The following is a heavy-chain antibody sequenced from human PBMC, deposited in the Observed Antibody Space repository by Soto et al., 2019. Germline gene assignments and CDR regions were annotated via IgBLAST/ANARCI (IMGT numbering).Heavy chain of an antibody. J-gene: IGHJ4*02. D-gene: IGHD2-2*01. CDR3: ARDVNIVVVPAAAAVGFDY. V-gene: IGHV3-48*01. Sequence: PGGSLRLSCAASGFTFSSYNMNWVRQTPGKGLEWVSYISSSSSDIHYADSVKGRFTISRDNAKNSLYLQMNSLRSDDTAVYYCARDVNIVVVPAAAAVGFDYWGQGTLVTVSS. CDR2: ISSSSSDI. CDR1: GFTFSSYN.